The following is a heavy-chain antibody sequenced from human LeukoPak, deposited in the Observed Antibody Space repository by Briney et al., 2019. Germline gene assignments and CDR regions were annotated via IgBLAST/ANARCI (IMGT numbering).Heavy chain of an antibody. CDR2: IFSNDEK. Sequence: ESGPVLVKPTETLTLTCTVSGFSLSNARMGVSWIRQPPGKALEWLAHIFSNDEKSYSTSLKSRLTISKDTSKSQVVLTMTNMDPVDTATYYCAHRLHYRSGSYRVLVNFDYWGQGTLVTVSS. D-gene: IGHD3-10*01. V-gene: IGHV2-26*01. CDR3: AHRLHYRSGSYRVLVNFDY. J-gene: IGHJ4*02. CDR1: GFSLSNARMG.